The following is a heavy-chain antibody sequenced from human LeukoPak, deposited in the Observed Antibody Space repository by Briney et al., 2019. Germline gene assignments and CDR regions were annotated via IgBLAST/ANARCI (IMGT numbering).Heavy chain of an antibody. Sequence: GASVKVSCKASGYTFTSYYMHWVRQAPGQGLEWMGIINPSGGSTSYAQKFQGRVTMTRDMSTSTVYMELSSLRAEDTAVYYCARDVSSIAAAGTLDYWGQGTLVTVSS. CDR1: GYTFTSYY. CDR2: INPSGGST. D-gene: IGHD6-13*01. CDR3: ARDVSSIAAAGTLDY. J-gene: IGHJ4*02. V-gene: IGHV1-46*01.